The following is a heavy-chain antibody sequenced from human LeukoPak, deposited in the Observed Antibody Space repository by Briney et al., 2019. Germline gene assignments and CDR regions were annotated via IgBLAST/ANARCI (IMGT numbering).Heavy chain of an antibody. V-gene: IGHV3-11*05. J-gene: IGHJ3*02. CDR1: GFTFSDYY. CDR3: AREGIAVADDAFDI. D-gene: IGHD6-19*01. CDR2: ISGSSSRT. Sequence: PGGSLRLSCAASGFTFSDYYMSWIRQAPGQGLEWVSYISGSSSRTNYADSVKGRFTISRDIAKNSLYLQMNSLRAEDTAVYYCAREGIAVADDAFDIWGQGTMVTVSS.